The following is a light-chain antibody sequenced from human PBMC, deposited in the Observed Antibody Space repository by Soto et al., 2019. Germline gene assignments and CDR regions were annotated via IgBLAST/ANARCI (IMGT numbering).Light chain of an antibody. CDR3: TSYISSGTVYV. J-gene: IGLJ1*01. Sequence: QSVLTQPASVSGSPGQSISISCTGTSSDIGGSKYVSWYQQHPGKAPKPLIYEVTYRPSGVSDRFSGSKSGNTASLTVSGLQTEDEGDYYCTSYISSGTVYVFGTVTKVTVL. CDR2: EVT. CDR1: SSDIGGSKY. V-gene: IGLV2-14*01.